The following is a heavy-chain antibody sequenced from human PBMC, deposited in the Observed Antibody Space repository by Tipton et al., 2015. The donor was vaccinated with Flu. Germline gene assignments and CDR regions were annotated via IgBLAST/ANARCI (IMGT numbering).Heavy chain of an antibody. Sequence: TLSLTCTVSGDSISNGGYYWSWIRQHPRKGLEWIGYIYYSGTTHYNPSLKSRVTVSADTSRNQFFLKVNSVTAADSAVYYCEAYDIFLGRGDWGQGALVTVSS. D-gene: IGHD3-9*01. V-gene: IGHV4-31*03. CDR2: IYYSGTT. CDR3: EAYDIFLGRGD. J-gene: IGHJ4*02. CDR1: GDSISNGGYY.